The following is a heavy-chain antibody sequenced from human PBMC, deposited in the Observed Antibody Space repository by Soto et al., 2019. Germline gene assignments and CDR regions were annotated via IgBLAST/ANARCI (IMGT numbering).Heavy chain of an antibody. CDR1: RCSINSYY. J-gene: IGHJ5*02. V-gene: IGHV4-59*01. CDR3: AREGTAMVTGWFDP. Sequence: SETLSLTCTVPRCSINSYYWSWIRQPPGKGLEWIGYIYYSGSTNYNPSLKSRVTISVDTSKNQFSLKLSSVTAADTAVYYCAREGTAMVTGWFDPWGQGTLVTVS. CDR2: IYYSGST. D-gene: IGHD5-18*01.